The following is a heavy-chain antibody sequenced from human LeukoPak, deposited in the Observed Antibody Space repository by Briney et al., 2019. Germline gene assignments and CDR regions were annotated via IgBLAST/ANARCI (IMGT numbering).Heavy chain of an antibody. Sequence: GGSLRLSCAASGFTFDDYGMSWVRQAPGKGLEWVAFISYDGSNKYYADSVKGRFTISRDNSKNTQYLQMNSLRAEDTAVYYCAKDRNYYDSSGPIGYWGQGTLVTVSS. CDR2: ISYDGSNK. CDR1: GFTFDDYG. D-gene: IGHD3-22*01. V-gene: IGHV3-30*18. CDR3: AKDRNYYDSSGPIGY. J-gene: IGHJ4*02.